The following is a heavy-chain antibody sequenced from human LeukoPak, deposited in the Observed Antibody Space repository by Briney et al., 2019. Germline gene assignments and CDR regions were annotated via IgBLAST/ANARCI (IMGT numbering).Heavy chain of an antibody. D-gene: IGHD3-9*01. V-gene: IGHV3-7*05. CDR2: IKQDGSEK. Sequence: GGSLRLSCAASGFTFSSYWMSWVRQAPGKGLEWVANIKQDGSEKYYVDSVKGRFTISRDNAKNSLYLQMNSLRAEDTAVYYCASTPLRYFDQLPSWGQGTLVTVSS. CDR1: GFTFSSYW. J-gene: IGHJ5*02. CDR3: ASTPLRYFDQLPS.